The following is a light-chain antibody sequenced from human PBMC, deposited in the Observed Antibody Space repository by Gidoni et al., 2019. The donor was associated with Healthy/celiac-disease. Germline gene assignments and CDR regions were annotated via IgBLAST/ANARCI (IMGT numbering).Light chain of an antibody. J-gene: IGLJ2*01. V-gene: IGLV4-69*01. CDR1: SGHSSYA. CDR3: QTWGTGIVV. CDR2: LNSDGSH. Sequence: QLVRPQSPSASASLGASVKLTCTLSSGHSSYAIAWHQQQPEKGPRYLMKLNSDGSHSKGDGIPDRFSGSSSGAERYLTISSLQSEDEADYYCQTWGTGIVVFGGGTKLTVL.